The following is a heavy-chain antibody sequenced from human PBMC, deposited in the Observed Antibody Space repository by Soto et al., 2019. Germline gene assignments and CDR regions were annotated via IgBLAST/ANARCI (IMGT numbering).Heavy chain of an antibody. CDR3: ARGSLHTLAYYYYGMDV. D-gene: IGHD2-15*01. CDR2: INHSGST. CDR1: GGSFSGYY. V-gene: IGHV4-34*01. Sequence: PSETLSLTCAVYGGSFSGYYWSWIRQPPGKGLEWIGEINHSGSTNYNPSLKSRVTISVDTSKNQFSLKLSSVTAADTAVYYCARGSLHTLAYYYYGMDVWGQGTTVT. J-gene: IGHJ6*02.